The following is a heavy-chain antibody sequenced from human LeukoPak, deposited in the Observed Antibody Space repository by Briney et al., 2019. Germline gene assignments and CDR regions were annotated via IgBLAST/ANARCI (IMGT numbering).Heavy chain of an antibody. CDR1: GGSISSHY. CDR2: VYYSGNT. V-gene: IGHV4-59*08. D-gene: IGHD6-6*01. CDR3: ARLGYSSSFDY. Sequence: SETLSLTCTVSGGSISSHYWGWIRQPPGKGLEWIGYVYYSGNTNYNPSLTSRLTISIDTSKNQFSLKLSSVTAADTAVYYCARLGYSSSFDYWGQGSLVTVSS. J-gene: IGHJ4*02.